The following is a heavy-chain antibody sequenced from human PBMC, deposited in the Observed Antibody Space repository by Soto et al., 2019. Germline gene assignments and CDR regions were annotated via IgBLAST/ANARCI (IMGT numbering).Heavy chain of an antibody. D-gene: IGHD3-3*01. V-gene: IGHV3-23*01. CDR2: ISGSGGST. Sequence: WGSLTLSCAASGFTFSSYAISWVLQAPGKGLEWVSAISGSGGSTYYADSVKGRFTISRDNSKNTLYLQMNSLRAEDTAVYYCAKVDDFWSGYRPLSFEYWGQGTLVTVSS. J-gene: IGHJ4*02. CDR1: GFTFSSYA. CDR3: AKVDDFWSGYRPLSFEY.